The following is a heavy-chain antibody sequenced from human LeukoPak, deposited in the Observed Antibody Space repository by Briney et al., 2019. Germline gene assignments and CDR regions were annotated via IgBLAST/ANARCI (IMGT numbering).Heavy chain of an antibody. V-gene: IGHV3-74*01. CDR1: GFTFSSYW. CDR2: TNSDGNST. Sequence: PGGSLRLSCAASGFTFSSYWMHWVRQPPGKGLVWVSRTNSDGNSTRYADSVKGRFTISRDNAKNTLYLQINSLRAEDTAVYYCARVGGSGTYYTYYFDNWGQGTLVTVSS. CDR3: ARVGGSGTYYTYYFDN. D-gene: IGHD3-10*01. J-gene: IGHJ4*02.